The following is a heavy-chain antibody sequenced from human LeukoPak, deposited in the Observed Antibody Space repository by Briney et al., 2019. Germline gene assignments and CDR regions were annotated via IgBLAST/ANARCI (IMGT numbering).Heavy chain of an antibody. D-gene: IGHD6-13*01. CDR3: ARVGSYSSSWYANYYYYGMDV. J-gene: IGHJ6*02. Sequence: SETLSLTCAVYGGSFSGYYWSWLRQHPGKGLEWIGEINLSGSTNYNPSLKSRVTISVDTSKNQFSLKLSSVTAADTAVYYCARVGSYSSSWYANYYYYGMDVWGQGTTVTVSS. CDR2: INLSGST. CDR1: GGSFSGYY. V-gene: IGHV4-34*01.